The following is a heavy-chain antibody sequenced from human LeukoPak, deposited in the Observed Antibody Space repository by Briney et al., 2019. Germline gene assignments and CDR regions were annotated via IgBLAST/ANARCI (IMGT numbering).Heavy chain of an antibody. CDR1: GFTFSSYA. V-gene: IGHV3-30-3*01. J-gene: IGHJ4*02. CDR3: ARGFCSSTSCYPFDY. D-gene: IGHD2-2*01. Sequence: GGSLRLSCAASGFTFSSYAMPWVRQAPGKGLEWVAVISYDGSNKYYADSVKGRFTISRDNSKNTLYLQMNSLRAEDTAVYYCARGFCSSTSCYPFDYWGQGTLVTVSS. CDR2: ISYDGSNK.